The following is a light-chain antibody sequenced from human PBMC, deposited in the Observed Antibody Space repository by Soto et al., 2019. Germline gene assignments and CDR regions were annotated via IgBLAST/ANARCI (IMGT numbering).Light chain of an antibody. CDR3: QHYRSSPLT. CDR1: HSVGSL. CDR2: FAS. J-gene: IGKJ4*01. Sequence: EIVLTQSPATLSLSPGDRATLSCRASHSVGSLLAWYQQKPGQAPRLLMYFASNRATGIPPRFSGSGSGTDFTLTIDSLEPEDFAVYYCQHYRSSPLTFGGGTKVEIK. V-gene: IGKV3-11*01.